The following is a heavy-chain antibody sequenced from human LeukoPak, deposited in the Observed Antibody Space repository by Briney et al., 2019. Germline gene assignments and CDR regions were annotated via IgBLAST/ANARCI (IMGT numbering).Heavy chain of an antibody. J-gene: IGHJ5*02. CDR1: GYTFTGYY. Sequence: ASVKVSCKASGYTFTGYYMHWVRQPPGQGLEWMGLINPNSGGTNYAQKFQGRVTMTRDTSISTAYMELSRLRSDDTAVYYCARGIAVAGNWFDPWGQGTLVTVSS. D-gene: IGHD6-19*01. CDR3: ARGIAVAGNWFDP. V-gene: IGHV1-2*02. CDR2: INPNSGGT.